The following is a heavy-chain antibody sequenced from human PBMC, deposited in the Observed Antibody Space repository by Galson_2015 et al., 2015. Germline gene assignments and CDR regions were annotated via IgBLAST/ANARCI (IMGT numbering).Heavy chain of an antibody. CDR2: IIPIFGTA. J-gene: IGHJ6*02. V-gene: IGHV1-69*13. D-gene: IGHD5-12*01. CDR3: ARERRAYSSYDVYYYYYGMDV. CDR1: GGTFSSYA. Sequence: SVKVSCKASGGTFSSYAISWVRQAPGQGLEWMGGIIPIFGTANYAQKFQGRVTITADESTSTAYMELSSLRSEDTAVYYCARERRAYSSYDVYYYYYGMDVWGQGTTVTVSS.